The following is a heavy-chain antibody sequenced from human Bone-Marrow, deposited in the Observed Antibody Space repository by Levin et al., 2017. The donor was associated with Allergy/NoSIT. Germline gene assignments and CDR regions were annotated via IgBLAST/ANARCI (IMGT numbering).Heavy chain of an antibody. D-gene: IGHD6-13*01. CDR1: GYSFTSYW. CDR2: IYPGDSDT. Sequence: PGGSLRLSCKGSGYSFTSYWIGWVRQMPGKGLEWMGIIYPGDSDTRYSPSFQGQVTISADKSISTAYLQWSSLKASDTAMYYCARRDSSSWGGYYYGMDVWGQGTTVTVSS. J-gene: IGHJ6*02. V-gene: IGHV5-51*01. CDR3: ARRDSSSWGGYYYGMDV.